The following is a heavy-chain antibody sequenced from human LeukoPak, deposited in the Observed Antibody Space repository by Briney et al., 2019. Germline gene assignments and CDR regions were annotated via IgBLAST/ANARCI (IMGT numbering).Heavy chain of an antibody. V-gene: IGHV3-23*01. J-gene: IGHJ3*02. D-gene: IGHD3-3*01. Sequence: GGSLRLSCAASGFTFSDYYMSWVRQAPGKGLEWVSAISGSGGSTYYADSVKGRFTISRDNSKNTLYLQMDSLRAEDTAVYYCAKFHYDFWSGYYISPDAFDIWGQGTMVTVSS. CDR2: ISGSGGST. CDR1: GFTFSDYY. CDR3: AKFHYDFWSGYYISPDAFDI.